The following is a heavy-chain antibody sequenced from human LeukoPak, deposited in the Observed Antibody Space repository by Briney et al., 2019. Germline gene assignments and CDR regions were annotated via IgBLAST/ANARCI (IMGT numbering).Heavy chain of an antibody. CDR2: ISSSGNYI. J-gene: IGHJ6*03. V-gene: IGHV3-21*01. CDR1: GFTFSTYN. Sequence: PGGSLRLSCAASGFTFSTYNMNWVRQAPGKGLEWVSSISSSGNYINYADSVKGRFSISRDNSKNTLYLEMNSLRAEDTAVYYCAKNGGKLHSYYMDVWGKGTTVTISS. D-gene: IGHD4-23*01. CDR3: AKNGGKLHSYYMDV.